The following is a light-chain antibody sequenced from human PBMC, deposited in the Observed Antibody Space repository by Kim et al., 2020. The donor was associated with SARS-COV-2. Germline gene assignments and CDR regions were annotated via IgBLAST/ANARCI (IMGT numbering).Light chain of an antibody. J-gene: IGLJ3*02. CDR1: SGNSSYA. V-gene: IGLV4-69*01. Sequence: ASVRLTCALSSGNSSYAIEWHQQQQDKGHRYLMKLNSDGSHSKGDGIPDRASGSGSGAERYLTISSLQSEDEADYYCQNWGTGIWVFGGGTQLTVL. CDR3: QNWGTGIWV. CDR2: LNSDGSH.